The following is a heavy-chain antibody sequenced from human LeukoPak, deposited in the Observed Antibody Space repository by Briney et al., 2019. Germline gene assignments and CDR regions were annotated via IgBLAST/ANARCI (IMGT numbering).Heavy chain of an antibody. CDR3: ARDRGRYGDPDYYYGMDV. V-gene: IGHV4-34*01. CDR1: GGSFSGYY. D-gene: IGHD4-17*01. CDR2: INHSGST. J-gene: IGHJ6*02. Sequence: SETLSLTCAVYGGSFSGYYWSWIRQPPGKGLEWIGEINHSGSTYYNPSLKSRVTISVDTSKNQFSLKLSSVTAADTAVYYCARDRGRYGDPDYYYGMDVWGQGTTVTVSS.